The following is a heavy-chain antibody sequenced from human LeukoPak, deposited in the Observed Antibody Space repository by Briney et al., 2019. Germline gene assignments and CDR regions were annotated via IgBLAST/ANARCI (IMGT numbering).Heavy chain of an antibody. D-gene: IGHD2-2*01. J-gene: IGHJ4*02. CDR2: ISSSSSTI. V-gene: IGHV3-48*01. CDR1: GFTFSSYS. Sequence: GGSLRLSCAASGFTFSSYSMNWVRQAPGKGLVWVSYISSSSSTIYYADSVKGRFTISRDNAKNSLYLQMNSLRAEDTAVYYCARFLGESVVPAAIWGQGTLVTVSS. CDR3: ARFLGESVVPAAI.